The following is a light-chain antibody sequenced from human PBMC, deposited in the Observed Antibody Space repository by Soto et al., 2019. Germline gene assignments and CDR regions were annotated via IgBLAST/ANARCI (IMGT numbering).Light chain of an antibody. J-gene: IGKJ4*01. CDR2: DAS. V-gene: IGKV3-11*01. CDR3: QQRSNWPLT. Sequence: EVVLTQSPATLSSSPGESVTLSCRASQSINTYLSWYQQKPGQAPRLLIYDASYRAAGIPARFSGSWSGTDFTLTISSLEPADFAIYHCQQRSNWPLTFGGGTKVEI. CDR1: QSINTY.